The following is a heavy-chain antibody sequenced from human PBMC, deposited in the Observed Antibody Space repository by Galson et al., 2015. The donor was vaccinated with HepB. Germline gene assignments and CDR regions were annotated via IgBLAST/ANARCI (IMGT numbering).Heavy chain of an antibody. CDR2: ISGSGGST. Sequence: SLRLSCVASGFTFSSYAMSWVRQAPGKGLEWVSAISGSGGSTYYADSVKGRFTISRDNSKNTLYLQMNSLRAEDTAVYYCAKETDIVVVPAPYYYGMDVWGQGTTVTVSS. CDR1: GFTFSSYA. J-gene: IGHJ6*02. V-gene: IGHV3-23*01. CDR3: AKETDIVVVPAPYYYGMDV. D-gene: IGHD2-2*01.